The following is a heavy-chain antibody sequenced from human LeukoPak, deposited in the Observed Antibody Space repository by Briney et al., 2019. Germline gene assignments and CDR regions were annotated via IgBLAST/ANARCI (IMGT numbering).Heavy chain of an antibody. CDR3: ARGTIAVAGPDY. J-gene: IGHJ4*02. V-gene: IGHV4-4*07. D-gene: IGHD6-19*01. CDR1: GGHIRSYH. Sequence: SETLSLTCTVSGGHIRSYHGSWTRQPAGKGREGIGRIFTSGSTNYNPSLKSRVTMSVDTSKNQFSLKLSSVTAADTAVYYCARGTIAVAGPDYWGQGTLVTVSS. CDR2: IFTSGST.